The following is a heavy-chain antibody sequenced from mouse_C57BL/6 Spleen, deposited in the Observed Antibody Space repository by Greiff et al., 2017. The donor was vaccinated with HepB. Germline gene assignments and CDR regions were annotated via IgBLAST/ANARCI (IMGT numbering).Heavy chain of an antibody. CDR1: GYTFTSYW. CDR2: IHPNSGST. Sequence: QVQLQQPGAELVKPGASVKLSCKASGYTFTSYWMHWVKQRPGQGLEWIGMIHPNSGSTNYNEKFKSKATLTVDKSSSTAYMQLSSLTSEGYAVYYCALYDGYYIDHWGQGTTLTVS. V-gene: IGHV1-64*01. D-gene: IGHD2-3*01. CDR3: ALYDGYYIDH. J-gene: IGHJ2*01.